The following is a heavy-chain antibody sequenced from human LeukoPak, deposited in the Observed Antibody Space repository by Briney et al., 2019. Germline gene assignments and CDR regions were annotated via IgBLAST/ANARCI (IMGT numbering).Heavy chain of an antibody. V-gene: IGHV3-48*01. CDR2: IGISSGNT. CDR3: ARDYKYAFDN. Sequence: GGSLRLSRAASGFTFSAYSMNWVRQAPGKGLEWISYIGISSGNTKYADSVKGRFTISGDKAKNSLYLQMNSLRVEDTAVYYCARDYKYAFDNWGQGTLVTVSS. J-gene: IGHJ4*02. CDR1: GFTFSAYS. D-gene: IGHD5-24*01.